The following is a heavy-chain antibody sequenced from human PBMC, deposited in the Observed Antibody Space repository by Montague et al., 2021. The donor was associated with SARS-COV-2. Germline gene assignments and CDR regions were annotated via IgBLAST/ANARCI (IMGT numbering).Heavy chain of an antibody. Sequence: SETLSLTCAVYGGSFSGYSWSWIRQPPGKGLEWIGEIYDSGRSNYNPTLKSRVTMSVDTAKNQFSLRLSSVTPADTAMYYCARAVSVRRAVNWFDPWGQGTLVTVSS. CDR2: IYDSGRS. J-gene: IGHJ5*02. CDR3: ARAVSVRRAVNWFDP. V-gene: IGHV4-34*01. CDR1: GGSFSGYS. D-gene: IGHD3-10*01.